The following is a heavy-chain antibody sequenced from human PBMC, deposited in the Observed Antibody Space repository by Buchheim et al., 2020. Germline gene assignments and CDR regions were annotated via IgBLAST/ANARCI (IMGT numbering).Heavy chain of an antibody. CDR3: ARNEAYYDRSGYFLY. Sequence: EVQLMESGGGLVNPGGSLRLACAASGFTFSNYNMHWVRQAPGKGLEWVSSISGSSSHIYHADSLRGRITISRDNAKNSLYFQMNSLSAEDTAVYYCARNEAYYDRSGYFLYWGQGT. CDR1: GFTFSNYN. D-gene: IGHD3-22*01. CDR2: ISGSSSHI. J-gene: IGHJ4*02. V-gene: IGHV3-21*01.